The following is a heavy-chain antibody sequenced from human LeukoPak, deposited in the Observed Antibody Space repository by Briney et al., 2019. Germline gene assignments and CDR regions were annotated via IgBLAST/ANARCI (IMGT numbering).Heavy chain of an antibody. Sequence: SGGSLRLSCAASGFTFSSYAMSWVRQAPGKGLEWVSVISASGGSTYYADSVKGRFTISRDNSKNTLYLQMNSLRAEDTAVYYCAKSYCSGGSCYPHAFDIWGQGTMVTVSS. V-gene: IGHV3-23*01. CDR3: AKSYCSGGSCYPHAFDI. D-gene: IGHD2-15*01. J-gene: IGHJ3*02. CDR1: GFTFSSYA. CDR2: ISASGGST.